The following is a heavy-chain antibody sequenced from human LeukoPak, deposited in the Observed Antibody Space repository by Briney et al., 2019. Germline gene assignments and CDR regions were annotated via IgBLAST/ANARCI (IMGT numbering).Heavy chain of an antibody. V-gene: IGHV1-8*03. J-gene: IGHJ4*02. D-gene: IGHD1-26*01. CDR1: GYTFTSYD. CDR3: ARATVGASTGDY. CDR2: MNPNSGNT. Sequence: GESLKISCKASGYTFTSYDINWVRQATGQGLEWMGWMNPNSGNTGYAQKFQGRVTITRNTSISTAYMELSSLRSEDTAVYYCARATVGASTGDYWGQGTLVTVSS.